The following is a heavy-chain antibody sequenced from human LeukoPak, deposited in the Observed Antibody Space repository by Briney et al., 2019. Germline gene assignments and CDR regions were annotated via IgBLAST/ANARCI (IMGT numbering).Heavy chain of an antibody. V-gene: IGHV3-21*01. D-gene: IGHD6-13*01. J-gene: IGHJ4*02. CDR2: ISSSSSYI. Sequence: GGSLRLSWAASGFTFSSYSMNWVRQAPGKGLEWVSSISSSSSYIYYADSVKGRFTISRDNAKNSLYLQMNSLRAEDTAVYYCARHTDWYSSSWYAIDYWGQGTLVTVSS. CDR3: ARHTDWYSSSWYAIDY. CDR1: GFTFSSYS.